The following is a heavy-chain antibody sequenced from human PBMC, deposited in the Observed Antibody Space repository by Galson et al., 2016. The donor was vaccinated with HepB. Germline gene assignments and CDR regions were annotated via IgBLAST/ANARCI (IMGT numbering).Heavy chain of an antibody. V-gene: IGHV3-30-3*01. D-gene: IGHD5-24*01. J-gene: IGHJ6*02. Sequence: SLRLSCAASGFTFSGYAMHWVRQAPGKGLEWVAIISYDGNKKYHADSVKGRFTISRDNSKNTLYLQMNSLRAEDTAVYYCAREEMATIGPYGMDVWGQGTTVTVSS. CDR2: ISYDGNKK. CDR1: GFTFSGYA. CDR3: AREEMATIGPYGMDV.